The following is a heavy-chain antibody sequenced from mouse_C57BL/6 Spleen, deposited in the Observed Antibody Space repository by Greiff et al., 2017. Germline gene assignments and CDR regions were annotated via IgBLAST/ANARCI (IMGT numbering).Heavy chain of an antibody. CDR3: ARGGYYGSGPHWYFGV. CDR2: INPNYGTT. D-gene: IGHD1-1*01. V-gene: IGHV1-39*01. CDR1: GYSFTDYN. Sequence: EVQLQESGPELVKPGASVKISCTASGYSFTDYNMNWVKQSNGQSLEWIGVINPNYGTTSYNPKFKGKATLTVDPSSNTAYMQLNSLTSEDTAVYYCARGGYYGSGPHWYFGVWGTGTTVTVSS. J-gene: IGHJ1*03.